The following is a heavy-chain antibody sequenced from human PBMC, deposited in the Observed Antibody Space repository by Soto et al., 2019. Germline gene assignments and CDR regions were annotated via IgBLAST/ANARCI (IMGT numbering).Heavy chain of an antibody. V-gene: IGHV3-21*01. D-gene: IGHD6-13*01. CDR2: ISSSSSYI. J-gene: IGHJ6*02. Sequence: GGSLRPSCAASGFTFSSYSMNWVRQSPGKGLEWVSSISSSSSYIYYADSVKGRFTISRDNAKNSLYLQMNSLRAEDTAVYYCARVYIAAAGPYYYYGMDVWGQGTTVTVSS. CDR1: GFTFSSYS. CDR3: ARVYIAAAGPYYYYGMDV.